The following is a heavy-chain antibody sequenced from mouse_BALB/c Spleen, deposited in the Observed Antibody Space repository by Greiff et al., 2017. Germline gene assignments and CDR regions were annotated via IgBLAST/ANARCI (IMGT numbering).Heavy chain of an antibody. CDR2: ISDGGSYT. Sequence: DVKLVESGGGLVKPGGSLKLSCAASGFTFSDYYMYWVRQTPEKRLEWVATISDGGSYTYYPDSVKGRFTISRDNAKNNLYLQMSSLKSEDTAMYYCARGGNYDEAFAYWGQGTLVTVSA. CDR1: GFTFSDYY. J-gene: IGHJ3*01. D-gene: IGHD2-4*01. CDR3: ARGGNYDEAFAY. V-gene: IGHV5-4*02.